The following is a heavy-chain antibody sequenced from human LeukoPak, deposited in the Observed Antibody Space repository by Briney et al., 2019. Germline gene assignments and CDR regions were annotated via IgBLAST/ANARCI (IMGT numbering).Heavy chain of an antibody. J-gene: IGHJ3*01. CDR1: GGSISYYY. V-gene: IGHV4-59*01. CDR3: ARVSCSSTSCPRRDALDV. Sequence: SETLSLTCTVSGGSISYYYWSWTRQPPGKGLEWIGYIYYSGSTNYNPSLKSRVTISVDTSKNQFSLNLTSVTTADTAVYYCARVSCSSTSCPRRDALDVWGQGTMVIVSS. CDR2: IYYSGST. D-gene: IGHD2-2*01.